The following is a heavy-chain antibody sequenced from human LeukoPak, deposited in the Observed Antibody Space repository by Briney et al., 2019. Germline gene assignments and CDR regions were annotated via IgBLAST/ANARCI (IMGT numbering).Heavy chain of an antibody. CDR2: ISYDGSNK. CDR1: GFTFSSYA. D-gene: IGHD2-2*01. CDR3: AKDLLGYCSSTSCYGIDY. Sequence: GRSLRLSCAASGFTFSSYAMHWVRQAPGKGLEWVAVISYDGSNKYCADSVKGRFTISRDNSKNTLYLQMNSLRAEDTAVYYSAKDLLGYCSSTSCYGIDYWGQGTLVTVSS. J-gene: IGHJ4*02. V-gene: IGHV3-30-3*01.